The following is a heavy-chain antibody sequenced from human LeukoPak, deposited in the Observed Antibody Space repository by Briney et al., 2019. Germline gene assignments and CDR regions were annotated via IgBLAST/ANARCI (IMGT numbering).Heavy chain of an antibody. CDR1: GGTFSSYP. CDR3: ARGLWGYSFGPFDY. D-gene: IGHD5-18*01. V-gene: IGHV1-69*05. J-gene: IGHJ4*02. CDR2: TIPIFGTT. Sequence: SVKVSCKASGGTFSSYPINWVRQAPGQGLEWMGGTIPIFGTTNYAQKFQGRVTITTDKSTGTAYMELSSLRSEDTAVYYCARGLWGYSFGPFDYWGQGTLVTVSS.